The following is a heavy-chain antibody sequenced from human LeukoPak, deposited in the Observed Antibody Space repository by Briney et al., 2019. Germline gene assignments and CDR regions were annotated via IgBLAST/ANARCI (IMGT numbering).Heavy chain of an antibody. Sequence: SGGSLRLSCAASGFTFSSYSMNWVRQAPGKGLEWVSSISSSSSYIYYADSAKGRFTISRDNAKNSLYLQMNSLRAEGTAVYCCAKSFVVVTATHWGQGTLVTVSS. J-gene: IGHJ4*02. CDR2: ISSSSSYI. D-gene: IGHD2-21*02. CDR1: GFTFSSYS. CDR3: AKSFVVVTATH. V-gene: IGHV3-21*01.